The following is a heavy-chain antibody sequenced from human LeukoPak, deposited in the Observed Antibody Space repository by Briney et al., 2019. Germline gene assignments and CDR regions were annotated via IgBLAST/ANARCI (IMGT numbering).Heavy chain of an antibody. V-gene: IGHV6-1*01. D-gene: IGHD6-13*01. CDR2: TFYRSKWYN. CDR3: ARVPAGSSWPANFDY. CDR1: GDSVSSNSAA. J-gene: IGHJ4*02. Sequence: SQTLSLTCAISGDSVSSNSAAWNWIRQSPSRGLEWLVRTFYRSKWYNDYAVSVKSRITIDPDTSKNQFSLQLNSVTPEDTAVYYCARVPAGSSWPANFDYWGQGTLVTVSS.